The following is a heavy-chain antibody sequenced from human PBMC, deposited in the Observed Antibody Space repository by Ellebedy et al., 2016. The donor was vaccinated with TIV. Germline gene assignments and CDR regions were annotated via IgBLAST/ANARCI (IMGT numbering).Heavy chain of an antibody. Sequence: MPSETLSLTCAVSGGSISSSNWWSWVRQPPGKGLEWIGYISYSGSTNYNPSLKSRVTISVDTSKNQFSLKLSSVIAADTAVYYCARVILGEYYLDYWGQGTLVTVSS. CDR3: ARVILGEYYLDY. V-gene: IGHV4-4*02. CDR2: ISYSGST. J-gene: IGHJ4*02. CDR1: GGSISSSNW. D-gene: IGHD3-10*01.